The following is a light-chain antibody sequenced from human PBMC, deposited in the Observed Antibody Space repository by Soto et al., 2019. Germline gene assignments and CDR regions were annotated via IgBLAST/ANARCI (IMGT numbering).Light chain of an antibody. J-gene: IGKJ4*01. CDR2: AAS. V-gene: IGKV1-27*01. Sequence: DIQMTQSPSSLSASVGDTVTITCRASQDISNYLAWYQQKPGRVPKVLIYAASTLQSGVPSRFSAIGSGTYFTLTISSLQPEDVATYYCQKYNRAPLTFGGGTKGEIK. CDR1: QDISNY. CDR3: QKYNRAPLT.